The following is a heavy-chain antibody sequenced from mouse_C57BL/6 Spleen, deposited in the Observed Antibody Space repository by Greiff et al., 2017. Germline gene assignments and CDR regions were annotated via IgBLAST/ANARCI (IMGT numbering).Heavy chain of an antibody. Sequence: LKQSGASVKISCKASGYAFSSYWMNWVKQRPGKGLEWIGQIYPGDGDTNYNGKFKGKATLTADNSSSTAYMQLSSLTSEDSAVYFCAREDSNYDYFDYWGQGTTLTVSS. V-gene: IGHV1-80*01. CDR1: GYAFSSYW. D-gene: IGHD2-5*01. CDR3: AREDSNYDYFDY. J-gene: IGHJ2*01. CDR2: IYPGDGDT.